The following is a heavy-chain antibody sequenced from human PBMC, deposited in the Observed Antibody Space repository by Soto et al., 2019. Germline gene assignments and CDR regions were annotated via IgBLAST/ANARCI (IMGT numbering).Heavy chain of an antibody. CDR2: VDPEDGET. V-gene: IGHV1-69-2*01. CDR1: GYKFIDYY. CDR3: ATTTAVIVVQGPMDV. Sequence: VPLVQSGAEVKKPGATVKVSCRVSGYKFIDYYMYWVQQAPGKGLEWMGRVDPEDGETIYSEKFQGRVTITADASRDVGHMELSGLRSEDTAVYFCATTTAVIVVQGPMDVWGQGTTVIVS. J-gene: IGHJ6*02. D-gene: IGHD2-21*01.